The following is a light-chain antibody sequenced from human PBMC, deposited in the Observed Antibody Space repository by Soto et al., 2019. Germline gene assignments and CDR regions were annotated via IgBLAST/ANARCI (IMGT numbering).Light chain of an antibody. V-gene: IGKV1-5*01. CDR3: QQYNSHRS. J-gene: IGKJ1*01. CDR1: QSISIW. CDR2: DAS. Sequence: DIQLTQSPSTVSASAGDRFTLTCRASQSISIWLAWYQQKPGQAPKLLIYDASTLESGVPSRFSGSVSGEEFTLTINNLQPDDFATYYCQQYNSHRSFGQGTKVDIK.